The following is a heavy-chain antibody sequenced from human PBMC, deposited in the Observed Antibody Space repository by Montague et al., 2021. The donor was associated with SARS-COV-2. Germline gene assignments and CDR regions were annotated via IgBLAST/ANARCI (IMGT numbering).Heavy chain of an antibody. CDR2: IYYAGNT. CDR3: ARGGTYHYGMDV. CDR1: DGSISSPNW. Sequence: SETLSLTCAVSDGSISSPNWWNWVRQPPGKGLEWIGEIYYAGNTNYNPSLKSRVTIFIDKSKNHFSLQLSSVTAADTAVYYCARGGTYHYGMDVWGQGTTVAGPS. D-gene: IGHD3-16*01. V-gene: IGHV4-4*02. J-gene: IGHJ6*02.